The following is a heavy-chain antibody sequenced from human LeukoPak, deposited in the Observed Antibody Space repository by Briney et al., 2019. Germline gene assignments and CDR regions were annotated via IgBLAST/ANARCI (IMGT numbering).Heavy chain of an antibody. CDR3: ARQLAVAESPHLDY. CDR1: GYSFTSYW. Sequence: GESLKTPCKGSGYSFTSYWIGWVRQMPGKGLEWMGIIYPGDSDTRYSPSFQGQVTISADKSISTAYLQWSSLKASDTAMYYCARQLAVAESPHLDYWGQGTLVTVSS. V-gene: IGHV5-51*01. J-gene: IGHJ4*02. CDR2: IYPGDSDT. D-gene: IGHD6-19*01.